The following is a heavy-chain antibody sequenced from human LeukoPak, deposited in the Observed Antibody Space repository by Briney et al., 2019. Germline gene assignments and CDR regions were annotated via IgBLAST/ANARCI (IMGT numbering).Heavy chain of an antibody. J-gene: IGHJ4*02. CDR1: GGTFSSYA. CDR3: ARGGYSYGFDY. Sequence: GASVKVSCKASGGTFSSYAISWVRQAPGQGLEWMGGIIPIFGTANYAQKFQGRVTMTRDMSTSTVYMELSSLRSEDTAVYYCARGGYSYGFDYWGQGTLVTVSS. CDR2: IIPIFGTA. D-gene: IGHD5-18*01. V-gene: IGHV1-69*05.